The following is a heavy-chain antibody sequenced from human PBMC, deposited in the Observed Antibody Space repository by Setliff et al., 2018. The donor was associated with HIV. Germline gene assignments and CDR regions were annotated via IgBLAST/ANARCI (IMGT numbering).Heavy chain of an antibody. J-gene: IGHJ6*04. CDR3: ARDRVESLWFGDLNYMDV. CDR1: GFTFSSYA. CDR2: IYRGGSST. D-gene: IGHD3-10*01. Sequence: GGSLRLSCAASGFTFSSYAMSWVRQAPGKGLEWVSLIYRGGSSTYYADSVKGRFTISRDNSKNTLYLQMNSLRAEDTAVYYCARDRVESLWFGDLNYMDVWGKGTTVTVSS. V-gene: IGHV3-23*03.